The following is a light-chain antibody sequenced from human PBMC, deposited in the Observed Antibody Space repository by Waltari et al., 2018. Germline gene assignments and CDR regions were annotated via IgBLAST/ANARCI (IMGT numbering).Light chain of an antibody. CDR1: QSVVIN. V-gene: IGKV3-15*01. CDR3: QQYNNWPLA. CDR2: ATS. J-gene: IGKJ5*01. Sequence: ERVMTQSPATLYVSPGERVTLSCRASQSVVINLAWYQQKPGQAPRPPIYATSTRATGNPARFSGSGSGTEFTLTISSLQSEDFAVYYCQQYNNWPLAFGQGKRLEIK.